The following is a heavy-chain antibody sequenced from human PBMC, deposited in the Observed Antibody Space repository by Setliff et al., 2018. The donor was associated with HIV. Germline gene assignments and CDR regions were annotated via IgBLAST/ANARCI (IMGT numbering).Heavy chain of an antibody. Sequence: ASVKVSCKASGYIFSGYYLHWVRQAPGQGLEWMGMINPSGASTSYAQKFQDRVTITADESTSTVHMELSSLTSEDTAVYYCARQPRWLQFPRYFDYWGQGTLVTVSS. V-gene: IGHV1-46*01. CDR3: ARQPRWLQFPRYFDY. J-gene: IGHJ4*02. CDR1: GYIFSGYY. D-gene: IGHD5-12*01. CDR2: INPSGAST.